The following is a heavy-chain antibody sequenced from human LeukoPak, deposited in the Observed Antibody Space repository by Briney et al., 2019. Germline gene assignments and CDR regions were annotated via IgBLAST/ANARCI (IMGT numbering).Heavy chain of an antibody. CDR3: AKEWRWLQSGNYFDY. D-gene: IGHD5-24*01. CDR1: GFTFSSYA. V-gene: IGHV3-23*01. J-gene: IGHJ4*02. Sequence: GGSLRLSCAASGFTFSSYAMSWVRQDPGKGLEWVSAISGRGGSTYYADSVKGRFTISRDNSKNTLYLQMNSLRAEDTAVYYCAKEWRWLQSGNYFDYWGQGTLVTVSS. CDR2: ISGRGGST.